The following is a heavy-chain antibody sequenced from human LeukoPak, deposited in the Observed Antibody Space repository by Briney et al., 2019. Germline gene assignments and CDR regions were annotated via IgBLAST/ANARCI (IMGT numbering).Heavy chain of an antibody. CDR1: GFTFSNYR. Sequence: PGGSLRLSCAASGFTFSNYRMNWVRRAPGKGLEWVANIKQDGSEKYYVDSVKGRFTISRDNAKNSLFLQMNSLRAEDSAVYYCARDTRTFDFWGQGTLVTVSS. V-gene: IGHV3-7*01. CDR3: ARDTRTFDF. J-gene: IGHJ4*02. CDR2: IKQDGSEK. D-gene: IGHD1-26*01.